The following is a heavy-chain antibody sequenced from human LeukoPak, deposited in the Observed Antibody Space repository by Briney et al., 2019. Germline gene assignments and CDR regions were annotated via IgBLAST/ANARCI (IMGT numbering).Heavy chain of an antibody. J-gene: IGHJ4*02. Sequence: GRSLRLSCAASGFTFSSYAMSWVRQAPGKGLEWVSAISGTGGSTYYADSVKGRFTISRDNSKNTLYLQMNSLRAEDTAVYYCAKGNTMIRGVIIPATYYFDYWGQGTLVTVSS. V-gene: IGHV3-23*01. CDR3: AKGNTMIRGVIIPATYYFDY. CDR1: GFTFSSYA. CDR2: ISGTGGST. D-gene: IGHD3-10*01.